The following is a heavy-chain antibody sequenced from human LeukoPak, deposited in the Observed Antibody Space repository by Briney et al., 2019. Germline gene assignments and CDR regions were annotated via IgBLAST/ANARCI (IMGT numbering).Heavy chain of an antibody. J-gene: IGHJ3*02. D-gene: IGHD3-22*01. V-gene: IGHV3-30*03. CDR3: AGAYESSGYYVYAFDI. CDR2: ISYDGSKK. Sequence: QPGGSLRLSCVASGFTFSSYGMHWVRQAPGKGLEWVAVISYDGSKKYYADSVKGRFTISRDNSKNTLYLQMNSLRAEDTAVYYCAGAYESSGYYVYAFDIWGQGTMVTVSS. CDR1: GFTFSSYG.